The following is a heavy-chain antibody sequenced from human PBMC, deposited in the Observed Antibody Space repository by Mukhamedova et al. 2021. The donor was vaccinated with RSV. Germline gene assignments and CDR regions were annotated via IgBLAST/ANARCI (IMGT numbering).Heavy chain of an antibody. V-gene: IGHV1-69-2*01. D-gene: IGHD2-15*01. Sequence: GKGLEWMGLVDPEDGETIYAEKFQGRVTITADTSTDTAYMELSSLRSEDTAVYYCVVVVVAATPIDWFDPWGQGTLVTVSS. CDR2: VDPEDGET. CDR3: VVVVVAATPIDWFDP. J-gene: IGHJ5*02.